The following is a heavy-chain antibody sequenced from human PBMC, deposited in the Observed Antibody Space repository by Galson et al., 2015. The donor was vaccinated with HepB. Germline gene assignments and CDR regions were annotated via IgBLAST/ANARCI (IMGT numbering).Heavy chain of an antibody. CDR2: VSGSGGNT. D-gene: IGHD3-22*01. CDR1: GFAFSNYA. Sequence: SLRLSCAASGFAFSNYAMSWVRQAPGKGLEWVSAVSGSGGNTYYADSVKGRFTISRDNSKNTLYLQMNNLRAEDTAVYYCANSRGHYSSSGFSPPYYFDYWGQGTLVTVSS. CDR3: ANSRGHYSSSGFSPPYYFDY. J-gene: IGHJ4*02. V-gene: IGHV3-23*01.